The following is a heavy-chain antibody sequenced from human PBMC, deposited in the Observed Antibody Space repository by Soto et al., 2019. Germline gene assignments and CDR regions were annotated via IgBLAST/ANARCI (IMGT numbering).Heavy chain of an antibody. J-gene: IGHJ6*03. CDR1: GGTFSSYA. CDR2: IIPIFGTA. CDR3: ARAFIPRTGYYYYYYMDV. V-gene: IGHV1-69*13. D-gene: IGHD7-27*01. Sequence: ASVKVSCKASGGTFSSYAISWVRQAPGQGLEWMGGIIPIFGTANYAQKFQGRVTITADESTSTAYMELSSLRSEDTAVYYCARAFIPRTGYYYYYYMDVWGKGTTVTVSS.